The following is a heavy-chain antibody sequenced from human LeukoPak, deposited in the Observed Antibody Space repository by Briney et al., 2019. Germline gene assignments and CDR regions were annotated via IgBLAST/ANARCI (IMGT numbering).Heavy chain of an antibody. Sequence: GASVKVSCKASGYTFTTYGLSWVRQAPGQGLEWMGWITTYNGDTDYAQKHQGRVTMTADTSTSTAYMELRSLRSDDTAVYYCAIVLPYFGYWGQGTLLTVSS. V-gene: IGHV1-18*01. CDR1: GYTFTTYG. J-gene: IGHJ4*02. CDR2: ITTYNGDT. CDR3: AIVLPYFGY. D-gene: IGHD3-10*01.